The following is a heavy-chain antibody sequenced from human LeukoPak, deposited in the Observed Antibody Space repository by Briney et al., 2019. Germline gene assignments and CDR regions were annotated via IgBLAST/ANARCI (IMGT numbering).Heavy chain of an antibody. CDR2: ISAYNGNT. D-gene: IGHD3-16*02. CDR3: ARRLSSYYYYYMDV. CDR1: GYTFTSYG. V-gene: IGHV1-18*01. J-gene: IGHJ6*03. Sequence: SVKVSCKASGYTFTSYGISWVRQAPGQGLEWMGWISAYNGNTNYAQQLQGRVTMTTDTSTSTAYMELRSLRSDDTAVYYCARRLSSYYYYYMDVWGKGTTVTVSS.